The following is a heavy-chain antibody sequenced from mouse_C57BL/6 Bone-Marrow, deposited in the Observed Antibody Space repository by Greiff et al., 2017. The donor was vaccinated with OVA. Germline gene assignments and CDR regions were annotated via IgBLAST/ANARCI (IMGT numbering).Heavy chain of an antibody. CDR2: ISYDGSN. CDR1: GYSITSGYY. J-gene: IGHJ1*03. V-gene: IGHV3-6*01. CDR3: ARGGLWDPWYFDV. Sequence: EVQLVESGPGLVKPSQSLSLTCSVTGYSITSGYYWNWIRQFPGNKLEWMGYISYDGSNNYNPSLKNRIPITSDTSKNQFFLKLNSVTTEDTATDYCARGGLWDPWYFDVWGTGTTVTVSS. D-gene: IGHD4-1*01.